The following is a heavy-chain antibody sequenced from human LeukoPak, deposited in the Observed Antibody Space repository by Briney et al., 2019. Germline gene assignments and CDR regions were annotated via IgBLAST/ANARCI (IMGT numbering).Heavy chain of an antibody. D-gene: IGHD3/OR15-3a*01. CDR3: ARGGLANYFDY. Sequence: SETLSLTCVVYGGSFSGYYWSWIRQPPGKGLEWIGEINHSGTTNYNPSLKSRVTISVDTSKNQFSLKLTSVTDADTAVYYCARGGLANYFDYWGQGTLVPVSS. CDR2: INHSGTT. CDR1: GGSFSGYY. J-gene: IGHJ4*02. V-gene: IGHV4-34*01.